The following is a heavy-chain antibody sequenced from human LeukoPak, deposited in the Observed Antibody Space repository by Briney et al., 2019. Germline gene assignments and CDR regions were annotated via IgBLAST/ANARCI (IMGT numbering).Heavy chain of an antibody. CDR2: IYHSGSA. CDR1: GYFISSGYY. V-gene: IGHV4-38-2*02. CDR3: ARGDYGSGSYYDYYYYYMDV. D-gene: IGHD3-10*01. Sequence: SETLSLTCTVSGYFISSGYYWGWIGQPPGKGLEWIGRIYHSGSAYYNPSLKSRVTISVDTSKNQFSLKLSSVTAADTAVYYCARGDYGSGSYYDYYYYYMDVWGKGTTVTISS. J-gene: IGHJ6*03.